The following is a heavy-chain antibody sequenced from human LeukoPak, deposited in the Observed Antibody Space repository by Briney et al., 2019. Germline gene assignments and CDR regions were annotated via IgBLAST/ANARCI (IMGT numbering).Heavy chain of an antibody. V-gene: IGHV3-48*03. CDR3: AEYRQVDRAIGN. D-gene: IGHD2/OR15-2a*01. CDR2: MSSSGSMT. CDR1: GFSFSNYE. J-gene: IGHJ4*02. Sequence: GGSLRLSCAASGFSFSNYEMNWVRQTPGKGLEWVSYMSSSGSMTWYADSVKGRFTISRDNSKNTLYLQMNSLRAEDTAVYYCAEYRQVDRAIGNWGQGTLVTVSS.